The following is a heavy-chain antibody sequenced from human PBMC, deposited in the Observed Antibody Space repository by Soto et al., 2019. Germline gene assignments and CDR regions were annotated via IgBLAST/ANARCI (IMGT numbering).Heavy chain of an antibody. J-gene: IGHJ4*02. CDR2: ISGSGGIT. Sequence: EVQLLESGGGLVQPGGSLRLSCAASGFTFSSYAMSCVRQAPGKGLEWVSTISGSGGITYYADSVKGRFTISRDNSKNTLFLQMNSLRAEDTAVYYCAKSGPPGIAARRYYSDYWGQGTLVTVSS. CDR3: AKSGPPGIAARRYYSDY. V-gene: IGHV3-23*01. CDR1: GFTFSSYA. D-gene: IGHD6-6*01.